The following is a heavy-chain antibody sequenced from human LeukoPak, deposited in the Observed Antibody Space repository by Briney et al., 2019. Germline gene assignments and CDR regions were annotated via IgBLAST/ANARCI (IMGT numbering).Heavy chain of an antibody. CDR2: ISGSGGST. V-gene: IGHV3-23*01. J-gene: IGHJ6*02. Sequence: GGSLRLSCAASGFTFSSYAMRWVRQAPGKGLEWVSAISGSGGSTYYADSVKGRFTISRDNSKNTVYLQMNSLRAEDTAVYYYAKAPADSYCYYYGMDVWGQGTTVTVSS. D-gene: IGHD5-18*01. CDR1: GFTFSSYA. CDR3: AKAPADSYCYYYGMDV.